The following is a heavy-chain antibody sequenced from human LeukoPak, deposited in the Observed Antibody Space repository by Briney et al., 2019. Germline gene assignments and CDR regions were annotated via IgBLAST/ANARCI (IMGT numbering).Heavy chain of an antibody. V-gene: IGHV1-2*02. J-gene: IGHJ6*03. D-gene: IGHD6-13*01. CDR2: TNPNSGGT. CDR1: GYTFTGYY. CDR3: ARGGSSWGSYYYYYYMDV. Sequence: ASVKVSCKASGYTFTGYYMHWVRQAPGQGLEWMGWTNPNSGGTNYAQKFQGRVTMTRDTSISTAYMELSRLRSDDTAVYYCARGGSSWGSYYYYYYMDVWGKGTTVTVSS.